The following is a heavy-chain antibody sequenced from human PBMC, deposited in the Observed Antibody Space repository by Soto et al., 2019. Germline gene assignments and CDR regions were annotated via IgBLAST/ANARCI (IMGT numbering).Heavy chain of an antibody. J-gene: IGHJ3*02. D-gene: IGHD5-12*01. CDR1: GFAFSSKG. V-gene: IGHV3-33*01. Sequence: GGSLRLSCAASGFAFSSKGMHWVRQAPGKGLEWVAIIWYDGSNQYYADSVKGRFTVSRDNSKNTLYLQMNSLRGEDTAVYFCARWSLGGPTIDAFDIWGQGTMVTVSS. CDR3: ARWSLGGPTIDAFDI. CDR2: IWYDGSNQ.